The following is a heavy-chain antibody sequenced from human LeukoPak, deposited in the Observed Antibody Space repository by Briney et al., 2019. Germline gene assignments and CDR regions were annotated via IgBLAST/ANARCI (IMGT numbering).Heavy chain of an antibody. CDR3: VKALYYYGSGSYYDPYYYYGMDV. Sequence: GSLRLSCSASGFTFSSYAMHWVRQAPGKGLEYVSAISSNGGSTYYADSVKGRFTISRDNSKNTLYLQMSSLRAEDTAVYYCVKALYYYGSGSYYDPYYYYGMDVWGQGTTVTVSS. V-gene: IGHV3-64D*06. D-gene: IGHD3-10*01. J-gene: IGHJ6*02. CDR2: ISSNGGST. CDR1: GFTFSSYA.